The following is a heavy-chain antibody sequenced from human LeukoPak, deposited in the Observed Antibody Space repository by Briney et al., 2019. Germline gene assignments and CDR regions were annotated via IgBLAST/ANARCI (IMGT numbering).Heavy chain of an antibody. D-gene: IGHD2-2*01. CDR1: GFTFTGYY. V-gene: IGHV1-2*02. Sequence: ASVKVSCKTSGFTFTGYYMHWVRQAPGQGPEWMGWINPNSGGTNYAQKFQGRVTVTRDTSISTAYMELSRLRSDDTAVYYCARETCSSTSCSNWFDPWGQGTLVTVSS. J-gene: IGHJ5*02. CDR3: ARETCSSTSCSNWFDP. CDR2: INPNSGGT.